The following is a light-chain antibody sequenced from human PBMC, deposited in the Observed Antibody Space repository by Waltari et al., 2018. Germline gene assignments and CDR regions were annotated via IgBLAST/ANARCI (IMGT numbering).Light chain of an antibody. CDR1: QSVTRA. V-gene: IGKV3-20*01. J-gene: IGKJ1*01. Sequence: EIVLTQSPGTLSLYPGDSATLSCRTSQSVTRALAWYQQKPGHAPRLLIYGASNRATGIPDRFSGSGSGTDFSLTISSLEPEDFAVYYCQHYLRLPVTFGQGTKVEVK. CDR3: QHYLRLPVT. CDR2: GAS.